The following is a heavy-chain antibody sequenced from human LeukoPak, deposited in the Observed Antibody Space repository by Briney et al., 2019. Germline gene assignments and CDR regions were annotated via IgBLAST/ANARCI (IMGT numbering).Heavy chain of an antibody. J-gene: IGHJ4*02. V-gene: IGHV7-4-1*02. CDR2: INTNTGNP. D-gene: IGHD3-22*01. CDR1: GYTFTSYA. CDR3: ARDSVLSYYYDSSGYPDY. Sequence: ASVKVSCKASGYTFTSYAMNWVRQAPGQGLEWMGWINTNTGNPTYAQGFTGRFVFSLDTSVSTAYLQISSLKAEDTAVYYCARDSVLSYYYDSSGYPDYWGQGTLVTVSS.